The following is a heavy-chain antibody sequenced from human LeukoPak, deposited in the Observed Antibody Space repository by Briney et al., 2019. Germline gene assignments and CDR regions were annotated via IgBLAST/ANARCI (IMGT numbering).Heavy chain of an antibody. CDR3: ARRRSSTSDAVDI. J-gene: IGHJ3*02. Sequence: GESLKISCKGSGYIFTHYWIGWVRQMPGKGLEWMGIINPADSDTRYSPSFQGQVLISADKSISTAYLHWGSLKASDTAMYSCARRRSSTSDAVDIWGQGTMVTVS. CDR2: INPADSDT. CDR1: GYIFTHYW. V-gene: IGHV5-51*01.